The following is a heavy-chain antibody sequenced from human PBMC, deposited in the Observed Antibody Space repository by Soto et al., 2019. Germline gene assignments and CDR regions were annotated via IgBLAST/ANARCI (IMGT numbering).Heavy chain of an antibody. Sequence: GESLKISCAASGFTFSSYDMHWVRQATGKGLEWVSAIGTAGDPYYPGSVKGRFTISRENAKNSLYLQMNSLRAGDTAVYYCARGGTMVRGVSPRRYYGMDVWGQGTTVTVSS. D-gene: IGHD3-10*01. CDR3: ARGGTMVRGVSPRRYYGMDV. J-gene: IGHJ6*02. V-gene: IGHV3-13*05. CDR2: IGTAGDP. CDR1: GFTFSSYD.